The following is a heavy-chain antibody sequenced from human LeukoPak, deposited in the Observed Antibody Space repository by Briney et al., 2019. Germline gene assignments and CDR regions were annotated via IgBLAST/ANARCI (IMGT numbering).Heavy chain of an antibody. CDR2: MNPNNGNT. J-gene: IGHJ6*04. Sequence: ASVKVSCKASGYTFTSNNIDWVRQAPGQGLEWMGWMNPNNGNTGYAQKVQGRVTMTTDISITTAYMELSRLGSEDTAVYYCARAVTNYDPLDVWGKGTSVTVSS. CDR1: GYTFTSNN. V-gene: IGHV1-8*01. CDR3: ARAVTNYDPLDV. D-gene: IGHD4/OR15-4a*01.